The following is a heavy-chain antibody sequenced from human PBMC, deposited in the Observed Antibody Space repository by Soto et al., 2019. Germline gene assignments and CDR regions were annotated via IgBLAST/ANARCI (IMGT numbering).Heavy chain of an antibody. Sequence: SETLSLTCTVSGGSISSSSYYWGWIRQPPGKGLEWIGSIYYSGSTYYNPSLKSRVTISVDTSKNQFSLKLSSVTAADTAVYYCARHHVRWANAYWGQGTLVTVSS. CDR2: IYYSGST. CDR1: GGSISSSSYY. D-gene: IGHD1-26*01. CDR3: ARHHVRWANAY. V-gene: IGHV4-39*01. J-gene: IGHJ4*02.